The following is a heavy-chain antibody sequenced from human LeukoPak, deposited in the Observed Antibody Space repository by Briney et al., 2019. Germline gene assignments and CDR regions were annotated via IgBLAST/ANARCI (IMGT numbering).Heavy chain of an antibody. J-gene: IGHJ2*01. Sequence: SETLSLTCTVSGGSISSYYWSWIRQPPGKGLEWIGYTHYSGSTNYNPSLKSRATISVDTSKNQFSLKLSSVTAADTAVYYCARGRAMTNWYFDLWGRGTLVTVSS. CDR1: GGSISSYY. D-gene: IGHD2-2*01. CDR2: THYSGST. CDR3: ARGRAMTNWYFDL. V-gene: IGHV4-59*01.